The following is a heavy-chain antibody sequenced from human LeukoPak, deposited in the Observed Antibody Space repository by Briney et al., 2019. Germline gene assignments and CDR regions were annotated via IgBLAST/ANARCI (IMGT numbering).Heavy chain of an antibody. CDR1: GFTFDDYA. J-gene: IGHJ3*02. D-gene: IGHD5-12*01. CDR3: VTDSGYDWPAWDAFDI. CDR2: ISWNSGSI. V-gene: IGHV3-9*01. Sequence: PGGSLRLSCAASGFTFDDYAMHWVRQAPGKGLEWVSGISWNSGSIGYADSVKGRFTISRDNAKNSLYLQMNSLRAEDTALYYCVTDSGYDWPAWDAFDIWGQGTMVTVSS.